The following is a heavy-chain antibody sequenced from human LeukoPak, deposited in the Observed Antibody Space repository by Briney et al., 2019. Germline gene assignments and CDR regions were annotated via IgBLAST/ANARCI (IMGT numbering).Heavy chain of an antibody. CDR1: GGSISSSSYY. CDR3: ARVGATFPHYYMDV. J-gene: IGHJ6*03. V-gene: IGHV4-39*01. D-gene: IGHD3-16*01. CDR2: IYYDGST. Sequence: PSETLSLTCTVSGGSISSSSYYWGWIRQPPGKGLEWIGNIYYDGSTYYNPSLKSRVTISVDTSKNQFSLKLSSVTAADTAVYYCARVGATFPHYYMDVWGKGTTVTVSS.